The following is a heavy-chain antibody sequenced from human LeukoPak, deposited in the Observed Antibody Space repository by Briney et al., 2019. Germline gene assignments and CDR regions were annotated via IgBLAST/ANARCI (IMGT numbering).Heavy chain of an antibody. V-gene: IGHV3-74*01. Sequence: GGSLRLSCAASGNYWMNWVRQAPGKGLVWVSHVNVDGSWTSHADSGKGRFTISKDNAKNTVYLQMNNLRTEDTAVYYCVSFYETNWGRGTLVTVSS. J-gene: IGHJ4*02. CDR1: GNYW. CDR2: VNVDGSWT. D-gene: IGHD2-2*01. CDR3: VSFYETN.